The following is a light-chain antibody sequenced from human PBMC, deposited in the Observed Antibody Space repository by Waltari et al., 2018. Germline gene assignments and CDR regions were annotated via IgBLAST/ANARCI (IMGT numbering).Light chain of an antibody. CDR2: QDN. CDR1: QWGNKS. J-gene: IGLJ2*01. CDR3: QAWDSTTVV. Sequence: SYELSQPPSVSESPGQTASITCPGAQWGNKSVSCYQQKPGQSPVLIPYQDNRRPSGIPERFSGSNSGNTATLTISGTQAMDEADYHCQAWDSTTVVFGGGTKLTVL. V-gene: IGLV3-1*01.